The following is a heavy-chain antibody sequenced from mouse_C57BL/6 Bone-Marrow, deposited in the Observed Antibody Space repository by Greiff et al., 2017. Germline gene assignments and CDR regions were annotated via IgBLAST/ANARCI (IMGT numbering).Heavy chain of an antibody. CDR3: AREGPTIVTSYYFDY. V-gene: IGHV1-69*01. CDR2: IDPSDSYT. J-gene: IGHJ2*01. CDR1: GYTFTSYW. Sequence: VQLQQPGAELVMPGASVKLSCKASGYTFTSYWMHWVKQRPGQGLEWIGEIDPSDSYTNYNQKFKGKSTLTVDKSSSTAYMQLSSLTSEDSAVYDCAREGPTIVTSYYFDYWGQGTTLTVSS. D-gene: IGHD2-5*01.